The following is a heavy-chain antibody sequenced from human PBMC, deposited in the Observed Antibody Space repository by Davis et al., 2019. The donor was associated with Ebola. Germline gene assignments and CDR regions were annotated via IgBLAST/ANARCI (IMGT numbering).Heavy chain of an antibody. CDR3: AREDIVVVTATYYYYYGMDV. Sequence: AASVKVSCKVSGYTFTSYYMHWVRQAPGQGLEWMGMINPNDGRTIYAQKFQGRVTVTRDTSTTTVYMDLSSLRSEDTAVYYCAREDIVVVTATYYYYYGMDVWGQGTTVTVSS. CDR2: INPNDGRT. V-gene: IGHV1-46*03. J-gene: IGHJ6*02. D-gene: IGHD2-21*02. CDR1: GYTFTSYY.